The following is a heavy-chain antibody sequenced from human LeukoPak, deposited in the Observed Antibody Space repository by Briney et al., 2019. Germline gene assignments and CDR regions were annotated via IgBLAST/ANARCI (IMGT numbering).Heavy chain of an antibody. CDR2: IYYTGT. Sequence: SETLSLTCTVSGGSVSDYYWSWIRQSPGKGLEWIGYIYYTGTSYNPSLKSRVTISADTSKNQFSLNLSSVAAADTAVYYCASRKLGNDYWGQGTLVTVSS. V-gene: IGHV4-59*02. CDR3: ASRKLGNDY. J-gene: IGHJ4*02. D-gene: IGHD7-27*01. CDR1: GGSVSDYY.